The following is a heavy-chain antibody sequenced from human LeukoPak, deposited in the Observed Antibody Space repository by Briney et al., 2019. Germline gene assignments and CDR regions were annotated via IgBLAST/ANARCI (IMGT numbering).Heavy chain of an antibody. CDR1: GGSVSSGSYY. D-gene: IGHD5-12*01. CDR2: IYYSGST. CDR3: AREIVGHSGYDWSGPFDY. Sequence: SETLSLTCTVSGGSVSSGSYYWSWIRQPPGKGLEWIGYIYYSGSTNYNPSLKSRVTISVDTSKNQFSLKLSSVTAADTAVYYCAREIVGHSGYDWSGPFDYWGQGTLVTVSS. V-gene: IGHV4-61*01. J-gene: IGHJ4*02.